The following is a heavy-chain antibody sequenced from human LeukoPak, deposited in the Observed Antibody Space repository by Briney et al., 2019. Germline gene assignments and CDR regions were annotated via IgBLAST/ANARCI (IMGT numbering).Heavy chain of an antibody. CDR1: GFTFSFYW. D-gene: IGHD3-10*01. J-gene: IGHJ4*02. CDR3: ARVQTWFGELSSFDF. Sequence: GGSLRLSCAASGFTFSFYWMHWVRQAPGKGLVWVSRINSEGTSTSYADSVKGRFTISRDNSKNTLYLQMNSLRAEDTAVYYCARVQTWFGELSSFDFRGQGTLVTVSS. V-gene: IGHV3-74*01. CDR2: INSEGTST.